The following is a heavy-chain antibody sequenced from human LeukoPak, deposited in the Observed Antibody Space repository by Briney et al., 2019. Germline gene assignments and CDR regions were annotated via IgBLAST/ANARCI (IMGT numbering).Heavy chain of an antibody. V-gene: IGHV1-69*13. CDR1: GGTFSSYA. CDR2: IIPIFGTA. CDR3: ARGGPRRYSSGWYTYNWFDP. D-gene: IGHD6-19*01. J-gene: IGHJ5*02. Sequence: SVKVPCKASGGTFSSYAISWVRQAPGQGLEWMGGIIPIFGTANYAQKFQGRVTITADESTSTAYMELSSLRSEDTAVYYCARGGPRRYSSGWYTYNWFDPWGQGTLVTVSS.